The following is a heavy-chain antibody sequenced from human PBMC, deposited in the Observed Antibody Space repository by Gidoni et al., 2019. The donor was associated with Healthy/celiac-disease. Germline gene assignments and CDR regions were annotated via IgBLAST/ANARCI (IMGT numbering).Heavy chain of an antibody. CDR3: ARTMGGYIWGSYRSPPYYFDY. CDR1: GGSFSGYY. V-gene: IGHV4-34*01. CDR2: INHSGST. D-gene: IGHD3-16*02. Sequence: QVQLQQWGAGLLKPSETLSLTCAVYGGSFSGYYWSWISQPPGKGLEWIGEINHSGSTNYNPSLKSRVTISVDTSKNQFSLKLSSVTAADTAVYYCARTMGGYIWGSYRSPPYYFDYWGQGTLVTVSS. J-gene: IGHJ4*02.